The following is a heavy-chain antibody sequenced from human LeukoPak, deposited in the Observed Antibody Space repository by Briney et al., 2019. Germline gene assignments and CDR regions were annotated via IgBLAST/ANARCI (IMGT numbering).Heavy chain of an antibody. D-gene: IGHD1-26*01. Sequence: GGSLRLSCAASGFTVNTNYMSWVRQAPGKGLEWVSIMHSVGTTYYADSVKGRFTFSRDNSKNTLYLQMNNLRAEDTAVYYCARDGSSGRGYYYYYGMDVWGEGTTVTVSS. CDR1: GFTVNTNY. V-gene: IGHV3-53*01. CDR3: ARDGSSGRGYYYYYGMDV. CDR2: MHSVGTT. J-gene: IGHJ6*04.